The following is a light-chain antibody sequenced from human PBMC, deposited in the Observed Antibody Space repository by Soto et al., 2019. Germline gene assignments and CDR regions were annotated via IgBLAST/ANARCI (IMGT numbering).Light chain of an antibody. CDR2: GGS. J-gene: IGLJ1*01. V-gene: IGLV2-23*01. Sequence: QSALTQPASVSGSPGQSITISCTGTSSDVGSYNLVSWYQKHPGQAPKVMIYGGSKRPSGVTNRCSGSQSGNTASLTISALQAEDEADYYCCSNAGSSTYVFGTGTKLTVL. CDR1: SSDVGSYNL. CDR3: CSNAGSSTYV.